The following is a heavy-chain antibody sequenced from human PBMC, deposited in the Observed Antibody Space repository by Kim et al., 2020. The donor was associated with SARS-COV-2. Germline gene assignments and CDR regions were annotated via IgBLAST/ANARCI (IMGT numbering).Heavy chain of an antibody. V-gene: IGHV1-8*01. CDR3: ARETLLDIVATIHDAFDI. D-gene: IGHD5-12*01. J-gene: IGHJ3*02. Sequence: GRVTMTRNTSKSTAYMELSSLRSEDTAVYYCARETLLDIVATIHDAFDIWGQGTMVTVSS.